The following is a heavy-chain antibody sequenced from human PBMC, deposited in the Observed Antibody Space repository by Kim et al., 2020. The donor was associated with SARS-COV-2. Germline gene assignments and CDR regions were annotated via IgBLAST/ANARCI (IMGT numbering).Heavy chain of an antibody. D-gene: IGHD2-15*01. Sequence: SVKVSCKASGGTFSSYAISWVRQAPGQGLEWMGGIIPIFGTANYAQKFQGRVTITADESTSTAYMELSSLRSEDTAVYYCARDCSGGSCYFLGGVANEGVDYWGQGTLVTVSS. CDR1: GGTFSSYA. J-gene: IGHJ4*02. CDR2: IIPIFGTA. V-gene: IGHV1-69*13. CDR3: ARDCSGGSCYFLGGVANEGVDY.